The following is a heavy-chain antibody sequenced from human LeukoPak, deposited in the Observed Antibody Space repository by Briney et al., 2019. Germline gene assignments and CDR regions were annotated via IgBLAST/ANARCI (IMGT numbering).Heavy chain of an antibody. Sequence: SETLSLTCAVYGGSFSGYYWSWIRQPPGKGLEWIGEINHSGSTNYNPSLKSRVTISVDTSKNQFSLKLSSVTAADTAVYYCARFTMVRGNTFDYWGQGTLVTVSS. J-gene: IGHJ4*02. V-gene: IGHV4-34*01. CDR2: INHSGST. CDR3: ARFTMVRGNTFDY. D-gene: IGHD3-10*01. CDR1: GGSFSGYY.